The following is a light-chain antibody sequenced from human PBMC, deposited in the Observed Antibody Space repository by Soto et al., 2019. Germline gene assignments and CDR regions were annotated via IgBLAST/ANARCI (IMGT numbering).Light chain of an antibody. V-gene: IGKV3-11*01. CDR1: QSVGNY. J-gene: IGKJ2*01. CDR2: DAS. Sequence: LTQSPATLSLSPGERATLSCRASQSVGNYLAWYQQKPGQAPRLLIFDASNSATGIPARFSGSGSGTDFTLTISSLDPEDFAVYYCQQRGNWLFGQGTKVEIK. CDR3: QQRGNWL.